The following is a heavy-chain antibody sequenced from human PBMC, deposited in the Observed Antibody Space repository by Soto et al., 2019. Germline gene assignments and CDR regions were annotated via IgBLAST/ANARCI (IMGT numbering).Heavy chain of an antibody. CDR2: IYPGDSDS. D-gene: IGHD1-20*01. V-gene: IGHV5-51*01. J-gene: IGHJ6*02. CDR3: ARLGITGTLYRYYQFGIDV. Sequence: PGESLKISCKGSGYTFATYWIGWVRQMPGKGLEWMGIIYPGDSDSRYSPSFQGQVTISVDKSNTTAYLQWSSLKASDTAMYYCARLGITGTLYRYYQFGIDVWGQGTTVTVSS. CDR1: GYTFATYW.